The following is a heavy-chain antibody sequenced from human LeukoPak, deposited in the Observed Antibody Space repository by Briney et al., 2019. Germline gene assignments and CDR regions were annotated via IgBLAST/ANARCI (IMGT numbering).Heavy chain of an antibody. CDR1: GLSFSNYA. J-gene: IGHJ4*02. Sequence: GGSLRLSCAASGLSFSNYAMYWVRQAPGKGREWVSAIGGTGGNIFYRDSVKGRFTISRDNSKNTLYLHMNSLRAEDTAIYFCVRDNYSYRLDVWGQGTLVTVSS. CDR3: VRDNYSYRLDV. V-gene: IGHV3-23*01. CDR2: IGGTGGNI. D-gene: IGHD2-21*01.